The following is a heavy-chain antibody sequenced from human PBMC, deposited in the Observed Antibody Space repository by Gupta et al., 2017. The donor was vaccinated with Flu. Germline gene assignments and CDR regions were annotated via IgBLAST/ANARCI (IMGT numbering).Heavy chain of an antibody. V-gene: IGHV3-21*01. D-gene: IGHD3-22*01. CDR1: GFSFSTHY. J-gene: IGHJ3*02. CDR3: ARHFSDRAAFDI. CDR2: ISSSSSYI. Sequence: EVQLVESGGGLVRPGGSLRLSCADSGFSFSTHYITWVRQAPGAGLEWVSSISSSSSYIYYADSVKGRFTISRDNAKNSLYLRMNSLRAEDTAVYYCARHFSDRAAFDIWGQGTMVTVSS.